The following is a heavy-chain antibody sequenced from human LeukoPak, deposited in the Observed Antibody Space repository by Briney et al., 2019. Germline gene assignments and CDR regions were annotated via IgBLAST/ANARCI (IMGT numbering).Heavy chain of an antibody. CDR1: GGSISSGSYY. Sequence: SETLSLTFTVSGGSISSGSYYWSWIRQPAGKGLEWMGRIYTSGSTNYNPSLKSRVTISVDTSKNQFSLKLSSVTAADTAVYYCARGEGYCSSTSCFDPWGQGTLVTVSS. V-gene: IGHV4-61*02. J-gene: IGHJ5*02. D-gene: IGHD2-2*01. CDR3: ARGEGYCSSTSCFDP. CDR2: IYTSGST.